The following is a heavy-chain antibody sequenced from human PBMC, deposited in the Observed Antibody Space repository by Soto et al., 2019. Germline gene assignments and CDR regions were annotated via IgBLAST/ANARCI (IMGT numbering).Heavy chain of an antibody. D-gene: IGHD3-3*01. J-gene: IGHJ5*02. Sequence: PSETLSLTCAVYGGSFSGYYWSWIRQPPGEGLEWIGEINHSGSTNYNPSLKSRVTISVDTSKNQFSLKLSSVTAADTAVYYCARGRVLVPYYDFWSGYYEYNWFDPWGQGTLVTVSS. CDR3: ARGRVLVPYYDFWSGYYEYNWFDP. CDR2: INHSGST. V-gene: IGHV4-34*01. CDR1: GGSFSGYY.